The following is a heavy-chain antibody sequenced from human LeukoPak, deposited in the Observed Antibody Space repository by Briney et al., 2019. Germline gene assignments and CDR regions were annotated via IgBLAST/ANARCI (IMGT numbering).Heavy chain of an antibody. Sequence: SETLSLTCTVSGDSISSGSYYWSWIRQPAGRGLEWIGRIYSSGSTNHNPSLKSRVTISVDTSKNQLSLRLTSVTAADTAVYFCARAIWFGEGHDYWGQGTLVTVSS. J-gene: IGHJ4*02. CDR2: IYSSGST. CDR3: ARAIWFGEGHDY. V-gene: IGHV4-61*02. D-gene: IGHD3-10*01. CDR1: GDSISSGSYY.